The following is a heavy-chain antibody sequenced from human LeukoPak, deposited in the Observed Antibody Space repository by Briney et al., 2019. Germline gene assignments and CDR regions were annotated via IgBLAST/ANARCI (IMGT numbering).Heavy chain of an antibody. Sequence: GGSLRLSCAASGFTVSSNYMSWVRQAPGKGLEWVSVIYRGGSTYYADSVKGRFTISRDNSKNTLYLQMNSLRAEDTAVYHCARSPKDYVWGSYRNYYFDYWGQGTLVTVSS. V-gene: IGHV3-66*01. CDR3: ARSPKDYVWGSYRNYYFDY. CDR2: IYRGGST. J-gene: IGHJ4*02. D-gene: IGHD3-16*02. CDR1: GFTVSSNY.